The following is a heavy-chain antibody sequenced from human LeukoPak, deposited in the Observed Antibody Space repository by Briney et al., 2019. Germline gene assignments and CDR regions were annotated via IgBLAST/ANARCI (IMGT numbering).Heavy chain of an antibody. CDR3: ARGGYGANMG. CDR2: IYSGGST. J-gene: IGHJ4*02. V-gene: IGHV3-66*01. CDR1: GFTVSSNY. Sequence: EGSLRLSCAASGFTVSSNYMSWVRQAPGKRLEWVSVIYSGGSTYYADSVKGRFTISRDNAKNTVDLQMNSLRAEVTAVYYCARGGYGANMGWGEGTLVTVSS. D-gene: IGHD4-17*01.